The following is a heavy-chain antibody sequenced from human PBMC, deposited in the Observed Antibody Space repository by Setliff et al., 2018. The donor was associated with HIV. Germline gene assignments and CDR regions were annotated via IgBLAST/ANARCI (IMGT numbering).Heavy chain of an antibody. Sequence: SETLSLTCTSSGDSISGYYWSWIRQPAGKGLEWIGRMHTSGNTNYNPSLKSRVTMSVDASKNQLSLKLRSVTAADTAVYYCARARITMIGGRLEPYAFDRWGQGTKVTVSS. D-gene: IGHD3-10*01. CDR3: ARARITMIGGRLEPYAFDR. V-gene: IGHV4-4*07. CDR1: GDSISGYY. CDR2: MHTSGNT. J-gene: IGHJ3*01.